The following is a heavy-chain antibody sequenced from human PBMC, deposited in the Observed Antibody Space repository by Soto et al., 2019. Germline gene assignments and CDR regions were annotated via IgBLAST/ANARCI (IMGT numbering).Heavy chain of an antibody. J-gene: IGHJ4*02. D-gene: IGHD3-9*01. CDR3: AHFFDPYYFDY. CDR2: IYWDDDK. Sequence: QITLKESGPTLVKPTQTLTLTCTFSGFSLSTSGVGVGWIRQPPGKALEWLALIYWDDDKRYSPSLKSRLTIPKDTAKNQVVLTMTNMDPVDTATYYCAHFFDPYYFDYWGQGTLVTVSS. V-gene: IGHV2-5*02. CDR1: GFSLSTSGVG.